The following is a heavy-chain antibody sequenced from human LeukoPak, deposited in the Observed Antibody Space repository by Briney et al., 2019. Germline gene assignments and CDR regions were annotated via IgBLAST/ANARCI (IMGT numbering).Heavy chain of an antibody. D-gene: IGHD5-18*01. CDR2: INPNSGGT. V-gene: IGHV1-2*06. CDR1: GYTFTGYY. J-gene: IGHJ4*02. CDR3: ARRRYSYGGFDY. Sequence: ASVKVSCKASGYTFTGYYMHRVRQAPGQGLEWMGRINPNSGGTNYAQKFQGRVTMTRDTSISTAYMELSRLRSDDTAVYYCARRRYSYGGFDYWGQGTLVTVSS.